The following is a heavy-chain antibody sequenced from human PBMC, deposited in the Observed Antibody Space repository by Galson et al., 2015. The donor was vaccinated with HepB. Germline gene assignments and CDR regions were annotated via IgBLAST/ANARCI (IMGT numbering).Heavy chain of an antibody. CDR3: AKDGLGVVTATPDSWGALI. J-gene: IGHJ4*02. V-gene: IGHV3-30*18. D-gene: IGHD2-21*02. Sequence: SLRLSCAASGFTFSSYGMHWVRQAPGKGLEWVAVISYDGSNKYYADSVKGRFTISRDNSKNTLYLQMNSLRAEDTAVYYCAKDGLGVVTATPDSWGALIWGQGTLVTVSS. CDR2: ISYDGSNK. CDR1: GFTFSSYG.